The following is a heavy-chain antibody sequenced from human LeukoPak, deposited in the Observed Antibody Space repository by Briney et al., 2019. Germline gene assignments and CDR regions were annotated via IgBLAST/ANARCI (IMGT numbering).Heavy chain of an antibody. D-gene: IGHD6-13*01. Sequence: SETLSLTCAVYGGSFSGYYWSWIRQPPGKGLEWIGEINHSGSTNYNPSLKSRVTISVDTSKNQFSLKLSSVTAADTAVYYCARERAAPQYSSSWYKRQYYYYYMDVWGKGTTVTVSS. CDR1: GGSFSGYY. V-gene: IGHV4-34*01. J-gene: IGHJ6*03. CDR2: INHSGST. CDR3: ARERAAPQYSSSWYKRQYYYYYMDV.